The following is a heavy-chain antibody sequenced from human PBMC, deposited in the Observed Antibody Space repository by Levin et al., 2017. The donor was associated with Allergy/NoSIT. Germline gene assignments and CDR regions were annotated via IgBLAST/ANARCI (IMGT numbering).Heavy chain of an antibody. D-gene: IGHD2-2*01. CDR2: ISGSGGST. CDR1: EFTFSSFA. J-gene: IGHJ6*03. CDR3: AKAPTSSPRYYFYMDV. Sequence: SCAASEFTFSSFAMSWVRQAPGKGLEWVSSISGSGGSTYYADSVKGRFTISRDNSKNTLYLQMNSLGAEDTALYFCAKAPTSSPRYYFYMDVWGKGSTVTVSS. V-gene: IGHV3-23*01.